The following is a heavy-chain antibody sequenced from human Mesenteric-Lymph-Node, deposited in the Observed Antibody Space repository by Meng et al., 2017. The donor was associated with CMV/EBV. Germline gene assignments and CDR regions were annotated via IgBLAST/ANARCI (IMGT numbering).Heavy chain of an antibody. CDR2: IYSGGST. J-gene: IGHJ5*02. D-gene: IGHD2-8*01. CDR3: ARDGCTNGVCYLGWFDP. V-gene: IGHV3-66*02. CDR1: GFTASSNY. Sequence: GESLKISCAASGFTASSNYMSWVRQAPGKGLEWVSVIYSGGSTYYADSVKGRFTISRDNSKNTLYLQMNSLRAEDTAVYYCARDGCTNGVCYLGWFDPWGQGTLVTVSS.